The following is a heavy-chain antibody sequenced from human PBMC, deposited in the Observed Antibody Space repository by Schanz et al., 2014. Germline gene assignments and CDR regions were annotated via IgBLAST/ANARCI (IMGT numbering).Heavy chain of an antibody. D-gene: IGHD1-1*01. Sequence: QAQLVESGGGVVQPGRSLRLSCVASGFTFISYDIHWVRQAPGKGLEWVAVIRYDGRNKNFVESVKGRFTISRDNSNNTVYLQMNTLRAEDTAVYYCARESSGQNDLDTEPHKYTYMDVWGKGTTVTVSS. CDR3: ARESSGQNDLDTEPHKYTYMDV. J-gene: IGHJ6*03. CDR2: IRYDGRNK. V-gene: IGHV3-33*01. CDR1: GFTFISYD.